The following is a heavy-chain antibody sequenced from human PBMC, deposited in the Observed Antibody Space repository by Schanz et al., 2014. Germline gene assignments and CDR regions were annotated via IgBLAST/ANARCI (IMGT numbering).Heavy chain of an antibody. CDR1: GGSISSSSYY. CDR3: ARLWGGWRIPDY. J-gene: IGHJ4*02. V-gene: IGHV4-39*01. D-gene: IGHD6-19*01. Sequence: QLQLQESGPGLVKPSETLSLTCTVSGGSISSSSYYWAWIRQPPGKGLEWIGSIYYSGNTNYNPPHKGRVSIPVDPSKHHFSLKLNSVPAADSAVYYCARLWGGWRIPDYWGQGTLVTVSS. CDR2: IYYSGNT.